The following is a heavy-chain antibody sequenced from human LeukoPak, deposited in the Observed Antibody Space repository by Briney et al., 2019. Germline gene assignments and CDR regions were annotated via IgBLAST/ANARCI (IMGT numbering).Heavy chain of an antibody. D-gene: IGHD3-10*01. CDR2: ISWNSATI. J-gene: IGHJ6*02. CDR3: ATPPQLGSGNYRFVGLYDV. CDR1: GFTFDDYA. Sequence: GGSLRLSCAASGFTFDDYAMHWVRQTPGKGLEWVSHISWNSATIEYADSVKGRFTISRDNAKNSLYLQMNSLRAEDTALYYCATPPQLGSGNYRFVGLYDVWGQGTTVTVPS. V-gene: IGHV3-9*01.